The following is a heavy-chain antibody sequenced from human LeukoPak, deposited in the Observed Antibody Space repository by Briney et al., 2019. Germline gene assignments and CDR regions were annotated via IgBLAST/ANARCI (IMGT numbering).Heavy chain of an antibody. D-gene: IGHD3-22*01. J-gene: IGHJ4*02. CDR2: INPSGGST. CDR3: ARDGPDYDSSGHFDY. Sequence: ASVKVSCKASGYTFTSYYMHWVRQAPGQGLEWMGIINPSGGSTGYAQKFQGRVTMTRDTSTSTVYMELSSLRSEDTAVYYCARDGPDYDSSGHFDYWGQGTLVTVSS. CDR1: GYTFTSYY. V-gene: IGHV1-46*01.